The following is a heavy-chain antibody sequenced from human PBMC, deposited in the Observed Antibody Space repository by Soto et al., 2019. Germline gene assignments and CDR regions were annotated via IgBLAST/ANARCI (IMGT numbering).Heavy chain of an antibody. CDR3: ATIVGANDY. CDR1: RASIYTYS. Sequence: LSLTCTLSRASIYTYSWTWIRQPAGKGLQWIGHIYSSGSANYSPSLKSRVSMSVDSSKNQISLKMTSVTAADTAVYYCATIVGANDYWGQGTLVTVSS. J-gene: IGHJ4*02. D-gene: IGHD1-26*01. V-gene: IGHV4-4*07. CDR2: IYSSGSA.